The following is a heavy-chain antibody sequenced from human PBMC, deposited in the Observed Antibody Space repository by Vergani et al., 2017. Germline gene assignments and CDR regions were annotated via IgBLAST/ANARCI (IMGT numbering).Heavy chain of an antibody. Sequence: QVQLQESGPGLVKPSQTLSLTCTVSGGSISSGSYYWSWIRQPAGKGLEWIGRIYTSGSTNYNPSLKSRVTISVDTSKNQFSLKLSSVTAADTAVYYCARDGSGWYGDNWFDPWGQGTRVTVSS. CDR3: ARDGSGWYGDNWFDP. J-gene: IGHJ5*02. CDR2: IYTSGST. D-gene: IGHD6-19*01. V-gene: IGHV4-61*02. CDR1: GGSISSGSYY.